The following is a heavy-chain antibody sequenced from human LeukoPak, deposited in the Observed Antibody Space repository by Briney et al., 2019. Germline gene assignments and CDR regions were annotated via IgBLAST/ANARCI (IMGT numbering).Heavy chain of an antibody. J-gene: IGHJ6*02. Sequence: GGSLRLSCAASGFTLSTYWMHWVRQVPGKGLVWVSRINSDESSTSYADSVTGRFTISRDNARNTLYLQMNSLRAEDTAVYYCARASGYYDSSGYYNGMDVWGQGTTVTVSS. CDR1: GFTLSTYW. D-gene: IGHD3-22*01. CDR3: ARASGYYDSSGYYNGMDV. CDR2: INSDESST. V-gene: IGHV3-74*01.